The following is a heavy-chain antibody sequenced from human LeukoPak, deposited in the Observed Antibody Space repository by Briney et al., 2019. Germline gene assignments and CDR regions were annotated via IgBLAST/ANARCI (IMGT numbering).Heavy chain of an antibody. CDR3: AGWDYQHEPHFDY. Sequence: GGSLRLSCAASGFTFSSYSMNWVRQAPGKGLVWVSRIKTDGSSTSYADSVKGRFTITRDNAKNTLYLQMNSLRAEDTAVYYCAGWDYQHEPHFDYWGQGTLVTVSS. J-gene: IGHJ4*02. V-gene: IGHV3-74*01. D-gene: IGHD1-7*01. CDR2: IKTDGSST. CDR1: GFTFSSYS.